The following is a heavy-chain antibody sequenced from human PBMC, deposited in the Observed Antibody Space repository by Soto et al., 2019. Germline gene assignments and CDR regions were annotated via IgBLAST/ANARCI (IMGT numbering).Heavy chain of an antibody. CDR3: ARRGVAGGYYLDY. J-gene: IGHJ4*01. V-gene: IGHV3-33*01. Sequence: QVQLVESGGGVVQPGRSLRLSCAAYGITFSSYGMHWVRQAPGKGLEWVAVIWYDGSNKYYADSVKGRFTISRDNSKNKVDLQMNRLRAEGTAVCYCARRGVAGGYYLDYRGQGTLVTVSS. CDR1: GITFSSYG. CDR2: IWYDGSNK. D-gene: IGHD2-15*01.